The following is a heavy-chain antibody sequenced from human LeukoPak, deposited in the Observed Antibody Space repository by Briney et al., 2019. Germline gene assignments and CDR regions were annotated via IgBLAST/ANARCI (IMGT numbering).Heavy chain of an antibody. V-gene: IGHV4-34*01. D-gene: IGHD4-17*01. J-gene: IGHJ4*02. CDR1: GGSFSGYY. CDR2: INHSGST. Sequence: SETLSLTCAVYGGSFSGYYWSWIRQPPGKGLEWIGEINHSGSTNYNPSLKSRVTISVDTSKNQFSLKLSSVTAADTAVYYCANSIDFDYGDYYFDYWGQGALVTISS. CDR3: ANSIDFDYGDYYFDY.